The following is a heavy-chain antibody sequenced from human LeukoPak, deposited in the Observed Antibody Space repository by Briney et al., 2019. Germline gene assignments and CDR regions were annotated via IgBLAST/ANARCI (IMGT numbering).Heavy chain of an antibody. Sequence: EASVKVSCKASGYTFTGYFIHWVRQAPGQGLEWMGWINPNNGNTNYAQKLQGRVTMTTDTSTSTAYMELRSLRSDDTAVYYCARSAAAAYNWFDPWGQGTLVTASS. CDR1: GYTFTGYF. CDR3: ARSAAAAYNWFDP. D-gene: IGHD6-13*01. V-gene: IGHV1-18*04. J-gene: IGHJ5*02. CDR2: INPNNGNT.